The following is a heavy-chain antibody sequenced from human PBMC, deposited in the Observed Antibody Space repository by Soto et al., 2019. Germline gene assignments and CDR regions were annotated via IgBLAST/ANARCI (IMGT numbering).Heavy chain of an antibody. CDR3: ARAISGYVT. V-gene: IGHV1-3*01. J-gene: IGHJ4*02. CDR1: GINYNTYA. Sequence: QVQLVQSGAEMKKPGASVKLSCKTSGINYNTYAIHWVRQAPGQGLEWMGWINAGNGDTRYSQNFQGRVTLTRDTSASTAYMDLDSLKSEDTGVYYCARAISGYVTWDQGTLVTVSS. CDR2: INAGNGDT. D-gene: IGHD5-12*01.